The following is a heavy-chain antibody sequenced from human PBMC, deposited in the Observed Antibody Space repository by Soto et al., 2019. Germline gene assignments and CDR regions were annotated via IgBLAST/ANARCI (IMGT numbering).Heavy chain of an antibody. CDR1: GFTFSSYW. J-gene: IGHJ4*02. Sequence: GGSLRLSCAASGFTFSSYWMSWVRQAPGKGLEWVANIKQDGSEKYYVDSVKGRFTISRDNAKNSLYLQMNSLRAEDTAVYYCARAVVVVAATGENDYWGQGTLVTVSS. CDR3: ARAVVVVAATGENDY. V-gene: IGHV3-7*01. D-gene: IGHD2-15*01. CDR2: IKQDGSEK.